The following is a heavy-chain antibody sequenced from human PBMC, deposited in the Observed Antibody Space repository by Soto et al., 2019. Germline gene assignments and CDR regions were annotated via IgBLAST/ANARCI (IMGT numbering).Heavy chain of an antibody. V-gene: IGHV2-5*08. D-gene: IGHD6-13*01. J-gene: IGHJ5*02. CDR2: IYWDDDK. CDR1: GGSIRSGDYY. Sequence: TLSLTSTVSGGSIRSGDYYWSWIRQPPGKALEWLALIYWDDDKRYSPSLKSRLTITKDTSKNQVVLTMTNMDPVDTATYYCAHSLSSSWYSWFDPWGQGTLVTVSS. CDR3: AHSLSSSWYSWFDP.